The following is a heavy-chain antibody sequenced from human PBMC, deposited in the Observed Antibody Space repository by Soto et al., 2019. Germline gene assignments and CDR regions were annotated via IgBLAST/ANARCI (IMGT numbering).Heavy chain of an antibody. J-gene: IGHJ6*02. CDR1: GGSISSGGYY. CDR2: IYYSGST. CDR3: ARGEVVSASYYGMDV. Sequence: QVQLQESGPGLVKPSQTLSLTCTVSGGSISSGGYYWSWIRQHPGKGLEWIGYIYYSGSTYYNPSLKSRVTISVDTSKNQFSRKLSSVTAADTAVYYCARGEVVSASYYGMDVWGQGTTVTVSS. V-gene: IGHV4-31*03. D-gene: IGHD2-15*01.